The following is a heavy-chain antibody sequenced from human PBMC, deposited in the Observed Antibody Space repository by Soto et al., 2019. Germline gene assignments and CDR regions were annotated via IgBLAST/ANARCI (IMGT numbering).Heavy chain of an antibody. CDR1: GYTFTSYG. CDR3: ARLDSYDSSGLADY. D-gene: IGHD3-22*01. CDR2: ISAYNGNT. J-gene: IGHJ4*02. V-gene: IGHV1-18*01. Sequence: ASVKVSCKASGYTFTSYGISWVRQAPGQGLEWMGWISAYNGNTNYAQKLQGRVTMTTDTSTSTAYMELRSLRSDDTAVYYCARLDSYDSSGLADYWGQGTLVTVSS.